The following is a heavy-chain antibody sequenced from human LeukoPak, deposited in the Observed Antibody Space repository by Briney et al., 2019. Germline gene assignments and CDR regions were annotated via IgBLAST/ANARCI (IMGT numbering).Heavy chain of an antibody. V-gene: IGHV4-4*02. CDR1: GGSISSSNW. Sequence: SGTLSLTCAVSGGSISSSNWWSWVRQPPGKGLEWIGNIYSGGGTYYNPSLKSRVTISVDTSKNQFSLKLSSVTAADTAVYYCARVSLSIAGQNYFYYYMDVWGKGTTVTVSS. CDR3: ARVSLSIAGQNYFYYYMDV. D-gene: IGHD6-6*01. CDR2: IYSGGGT. J-gene: IGHJ6*03.